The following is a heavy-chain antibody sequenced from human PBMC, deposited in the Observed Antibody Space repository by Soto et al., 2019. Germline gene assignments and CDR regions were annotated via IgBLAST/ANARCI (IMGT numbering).Heavy chain of an antibody. Sequence: GGSLRLSCAASGFTFSSYAMHWVRQAPGKGLEWVAVISYGGSNKYYADSVKGRFTISRDNSKNTLYLQMNSLRAEDTAVYYCARDRPPDIVATIKLGIYGMDVWGQGTTVTVSS. CDR1: GFTFSSYA. CDR2: ISYGGSNK. J-gene: IGHJ6*02. V-gene: IGHV3-30-3*01. D-gene: IGHD5-12*01. CDR3: ARDRPPDIVATIKLGIYGMDV.